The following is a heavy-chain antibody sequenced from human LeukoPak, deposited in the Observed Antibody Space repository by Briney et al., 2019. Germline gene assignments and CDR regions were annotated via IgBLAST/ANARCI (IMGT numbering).Heavy chain of an antibody. CDR2: IYHSGST. CDR3: ARYCSSTSCYGSYNWFDP. D-gene: IGHD2-2*01. J-gene: IGHJ5*02. V-gene: IGHV4-30-2*01. Sequence: PSQTLSLTCAVSGGSISSGGYSWSWIRQPPGKGLEWIVYIYHSGSTYYNPSLKSRVTISVDRSKNQFSLKLSSVTAADTAVYYCARYCSSTSCYGSYNWFDPWGQGTLVTVSS. CDR1: GGSISSGGYS.